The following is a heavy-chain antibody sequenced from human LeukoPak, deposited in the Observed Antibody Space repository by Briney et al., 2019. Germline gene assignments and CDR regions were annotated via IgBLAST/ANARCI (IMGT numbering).Heavy chain of an antibody. CDR2: ISSDGVST. J-gene: IGHJ4*02. CDR3: AKDKGQWLALDY. V-gene: IGHV3-64*01. CDR1: GFTFSSYG. Sequence: GGSLRLSCAASGFTFSSYGMSWVRQAPGKGLEYVSAISSDGVSTYYANSVKGRFTISIDNSKNTLYLQMGSLRAEDTAVYYCAKDKGQWLALDYWGQGTLVTVSS. D-gene: IGHD6-19*01.